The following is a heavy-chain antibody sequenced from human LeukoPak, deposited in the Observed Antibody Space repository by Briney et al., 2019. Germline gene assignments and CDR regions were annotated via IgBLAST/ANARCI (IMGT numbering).Heavy chain of an antibody. CDR3: AGGIAAAEYYFDY. Sequence: SETLSLTCTVSGGSISSYYWSWIRQPPGKGLEWIGYIYYSGSTNYNPSLKSRVTISVDTSKNQFSLKLSSVTAADTAVYYCAGGIAAAEYYFDYWGQGTLVTVSS. CDR2: IYYSGST. V-gene: IGHV4-59*08. CDR1: GGSISSYY. D-gene: IGHD6-13*01. J-gene: IGHJ4*02.